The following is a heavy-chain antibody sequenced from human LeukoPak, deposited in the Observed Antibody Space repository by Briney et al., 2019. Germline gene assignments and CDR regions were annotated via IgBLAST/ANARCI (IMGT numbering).Heavy chain of an antibody. D-gene: IGHD3-9*01. V-gene: IGHV3-21*01. Sequence: GGSLRLSCAASGFTFSSYSMNWVRQAPGKGLEWVSSISSSSTYIHYADSVKGRFTISRDNAKNSLYLQMNSLRAEDTAVYYCARSDSDMFDIWGQGTMVTVSS. CDR2: ISSSSTYI. CDR3: ARSDSDMFDI. J-gene: IGHJ3*02. CDR1: GFTFSSYS.